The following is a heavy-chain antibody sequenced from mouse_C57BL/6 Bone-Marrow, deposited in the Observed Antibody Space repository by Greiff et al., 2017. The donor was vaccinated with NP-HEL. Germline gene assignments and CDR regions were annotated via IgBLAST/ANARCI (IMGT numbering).Heavy chain of an antibody. CDR1: GYAFSSYW. V-gene: IGHV1-80*01. CDR2: IYPGDGVT. J-gene: IGHJ2*01. Sequence: VQLQESGAELVKPGASVKISCKASGYAFSSYWMNWVKQRPGKGLEWIGQIYPGDGVTNYNGKFKGKATLTADKSSSTAYMQLSSLTSEDSAVYFCARKTYYSNPYYFDYWGQGTTLTVSS. CDR3: ARKTYYSNPYYFDY. D-gene: IGHD2-5*01.